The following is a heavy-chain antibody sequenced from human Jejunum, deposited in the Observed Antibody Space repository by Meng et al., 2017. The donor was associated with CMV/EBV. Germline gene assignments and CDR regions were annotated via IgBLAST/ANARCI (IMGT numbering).Heavy chain of an antibody. CDR1: GLTYSDQY. CDR2: ISSSGDYT. D-gene: IGHD1-26*01. J-gene: IGHJ4*02. CDR3: TTVHYYAINY. Sequence: QVPVVGPGGGLVKPAGSLSLSCAASGLTYSDQYMSWIRQAPGKGLELISYISSSGDYTNYADSVRGRFTVSRDNAKNSLYLQLNSLRAEDTALYYCTTVHYYAINYWGQGTLVTVSS. V-gene: IGHV3-11*06.